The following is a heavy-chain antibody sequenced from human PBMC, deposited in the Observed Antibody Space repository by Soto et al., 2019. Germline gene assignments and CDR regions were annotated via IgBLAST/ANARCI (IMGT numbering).Heavy chain of an antibody. CDR1: GFTFSGYS. D-gene: IGHD1-26*01. Sequence: GGSLRLSCAASGFTFSGYSMNWVRQAPGKGLEWVSYITSSSTIYYADSVKGRFTISRDNGKNSLYLHMNSLRAEDTAVYYCARDFEDSGSYSGYYGMDVWGQGTTVTVSS. J-gene: IGHJ6*02. V-gene: IGHV3-48*01. CDR2: ITSSSTI. CDR3: ARDFEDSGSYSGYYGMDV.